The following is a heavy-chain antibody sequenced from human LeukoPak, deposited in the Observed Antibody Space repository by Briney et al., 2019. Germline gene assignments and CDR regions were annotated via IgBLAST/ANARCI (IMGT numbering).Heavy chain of an antibody. V-gene: IGHV4-31*03. J-gene: IGHJ4*02. D-gene: IGHD3-10*01. Sequence: SETLSLTCTVSGGSISSGGYYWSWIRQHPGKGLEWIGYIYYSGSTYYNPSLKSRVTISVDTSKNQSSLKLSSVTAADTAVYYCASGTLYGSGFFDYWGQGTLVTVSS. CDR1: GGSISSGGYY. CDR2: IYYSGST. CDR3: ASGTLYGSGFFDY.